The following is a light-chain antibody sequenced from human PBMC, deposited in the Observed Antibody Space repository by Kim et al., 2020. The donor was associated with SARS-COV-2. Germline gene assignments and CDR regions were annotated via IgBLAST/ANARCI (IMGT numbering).Light chain of an antibody. CDR1: QSVSSSY. CDR2: GAS. V-gene: IGKV3-20*01. Sequence: EIVLTQSPGTLSLSAGERATLSCRASQSVSSSYLAWYQQKPGQAPRLLIYGASSRATGIPDRFSGSESGTDFTLTISRLEPEDFAVYYCQQYGSTPRTFGQGTKVDIK. CDR3: QQYGSTPRT. J-gene: IGKJ1*01.